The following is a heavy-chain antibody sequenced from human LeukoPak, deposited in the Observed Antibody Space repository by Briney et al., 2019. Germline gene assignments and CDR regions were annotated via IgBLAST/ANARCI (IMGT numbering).Heavy chain of an antibody. CDR2: ISPNSGGT. D-gene: IGHD3-10*01. CDR3: AREPSVSGGYVL. V-gene: IGHV1-2*02. Sequence: GASVQVSCLATGFTYSHNYFHRVRQAPGQGLEWMAWISPNSGGTNYVQKFQGRVTVTRDTSISTDYMEISGLTSDDTALYYCAREPSVSGGYVLGGQGTLVTVSS. J-gene: IGHJ4*02. CDR1: GFTYSHNY.